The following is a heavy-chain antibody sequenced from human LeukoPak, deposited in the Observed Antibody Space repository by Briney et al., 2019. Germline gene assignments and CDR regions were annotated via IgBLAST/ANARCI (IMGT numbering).Heavy chain of an antibody. V-gene: IGHV3-30*18. J-gene: IGHJ4*02. CDR3: AKDPGTPRDTAMVKGDY. CDR1: GFTFSSYG. CDR2: ISYDGSNK. Sequence: PGRSLRLSCAASGFTFSSYGMHWVRQAPGKGLEWVAVISYDGSNKYYADSVKGRFTISRDNTKNTLYLQMNSLRAEDTAVYYCAKDPGTPRDTAMVKGDYWGQGTLVTVSS. D-gene: IGHD5-18*01.